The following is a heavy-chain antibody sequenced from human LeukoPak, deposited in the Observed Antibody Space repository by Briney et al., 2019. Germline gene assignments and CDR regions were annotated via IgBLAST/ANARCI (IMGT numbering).Heavy chain of an antibody. J-gene: IGHJ4*02. CDR2: VSDYNGRT. V-gene: IGHV1-18*01. D-gene: IGHD1-26*01. Sequence: ASVKVSCKASGFPLNSYKINWVRQAPGQGLEWMGWVSDYNGRTNYAQKVQGRVTMKTDTSTTTAHMGLRSLTTDDTAVYYCARELAGKSGTYYVWGQGTLVTVSS. CDR1: GFPLNSYK. CDR3: ARELAGKSGTYYV.